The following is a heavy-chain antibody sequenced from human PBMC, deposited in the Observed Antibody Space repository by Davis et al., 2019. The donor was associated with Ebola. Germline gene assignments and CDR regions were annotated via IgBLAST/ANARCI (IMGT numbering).Heavy chain of an antibody. CDR2: IYYSGST. CDR3: ARDRREVPAAPIYPLYYYYYGMDV. J-gene: IGHJ6*02. V-gene: IGHV4-59*12. Sequence: MPSETLSLTCTVSGGSISSYYWSWIRQPPGPGLEWIGYIYYSGSTNYNPSLKSRVTISVDTSKNQFSLKLSSVTAADTAVYYCARDRREVPAAPIYPLYYYYYGMDVWGQGTTVTVSS. D-gene: IGHD2-2*01. CDR1: GGSISSYY.